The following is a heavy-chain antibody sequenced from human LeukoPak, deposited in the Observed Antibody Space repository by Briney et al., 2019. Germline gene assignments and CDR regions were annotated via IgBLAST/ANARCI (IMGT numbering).Heavy chain of an antibody. CDR1: GASISSYY. CDR3: WGHDFWSGPIGGYYMDV. Sequence: PSETLSLTCTASGASISSYYWSWIRQPPGKGLEWIGYIYTSGSTNYNPSLKSRVTISVDTSKNQFSLKLSSVTAADTAVYYCWGHDFWSGPIGGYYMDVWGKGTTVTVSS. J-gene: IGHJ6*03. CDR2: IYTSGST. V-gene: IGHV4-4*09. D-gene: IGHD3-3*01.